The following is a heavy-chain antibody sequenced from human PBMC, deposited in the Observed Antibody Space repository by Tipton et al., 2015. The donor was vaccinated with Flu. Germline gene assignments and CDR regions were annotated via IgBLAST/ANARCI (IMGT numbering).Heavy chain of an antibody. CDR3: ARDRQTYYYDSSASRNDY. CDR1: GYTFTSYG. V-gene: IGHV1-18*04. D-gene: IGHD3-22*01. CDR2: ISAYNGNT. Sequence: QSGPEVKKPGASVKVSCKASGYTFTSYGISWVRQAPGQGLEWMGWISAYNGNTNYAQKLQGRVTMTTDTSTSTAYMELRSLRSDDTAVYYCARDRQTYYYDSSASRNDYWGQGTLVTVSS. J-gene: IGHJ4*02.